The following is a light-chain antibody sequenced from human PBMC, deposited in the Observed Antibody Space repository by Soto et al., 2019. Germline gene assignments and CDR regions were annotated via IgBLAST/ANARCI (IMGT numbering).Light chain of an antibody. CDR1: SSDIGYYNY. J-gene: IGLJ2*01. Sequence: QSALTQPASVSGSPGQSITISCTGTSSDIGYYNYVSWYQQHPGKALKLIIYEVSDRPSGVSNRFSGSKSDNTASLTISGLQAEDEADYYCSSYTSTSTVVFGGGTKVTVL. V-gene: IGLV2-14*01. CDR3: SSYTSTSTVV. CDR2: EVS.